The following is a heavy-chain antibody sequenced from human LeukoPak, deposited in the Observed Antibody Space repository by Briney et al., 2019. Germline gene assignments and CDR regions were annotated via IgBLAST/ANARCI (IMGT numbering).Heavy chain of an antibody. V-gene: IGHV4-59*01. Sequence: SETLSLTCTVSGGXFAPYYCSWIRQPPGKGLEWIGYIYYSGSTSYNPSLRSRVTISVDTSKNQLSLKLTSVTAADTAVYYCARTNAFDVWGQGTMVTVSS. CDR2: IYYSGST. CDR1: GGXFAPYY. J-gene: IGHJ3*01. CDR3: ARTNAFDV.